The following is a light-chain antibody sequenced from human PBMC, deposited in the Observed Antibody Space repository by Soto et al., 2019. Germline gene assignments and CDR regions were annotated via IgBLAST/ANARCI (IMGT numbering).Light chain of an antibody. CDR1: NSDVGGYNY. CDR3: SSYEGSNTVV. V-gene: IGLV2-8*01. J-gene: IGLJ2*01. CDR2: DVS. Sequence: QSALTQPPSASGSPGQSVTISCTGTNSDVGGYNYVSWYQQFPGKAPKLMIYDVSKRPSGVPDRFSGSKSGNTASLTVSGLQAEDEADYYRSSYEGSNTVVFGGGTQLTVL.